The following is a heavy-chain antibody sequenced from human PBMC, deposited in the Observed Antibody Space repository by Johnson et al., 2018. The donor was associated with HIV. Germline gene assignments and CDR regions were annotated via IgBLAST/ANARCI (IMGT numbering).Heavy chain of an antibody. CDR3: AREELEPDVFDI. J-gene: IGHJ3*02. CDR1: AFTLTNYA. V-gene: IGHV3-7*01. CDR2: IKQDGSEK. D-gene: IGHD1-1*01. Sequence: VQLVESGGGVVQPGRSLRLSCAASAFTLTNYAIHWVRQAPGKGLEWVANIKQDGSEKYYVDSVKGRFTISRDNSKNTLYLKMNSLRAEDTAVYYCAREELEPDVFDIWGQGTMVTVSS.